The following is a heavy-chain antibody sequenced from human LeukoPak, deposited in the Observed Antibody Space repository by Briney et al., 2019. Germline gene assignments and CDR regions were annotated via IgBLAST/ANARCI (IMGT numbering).Heavy chain of an antibody. CDR3: ARNGQQQLRSKPYYYGMDV. D-gene: IGHD6-13*01. Sequence: SETLSLTCTVSGGSISSYYWSWIRQPPGKGLEWIGYIYYSGSTNYNPSLKSRVTISVDTSKNQFSLKLSSVTAADTAVYYCARNGQQQLRSKPYYYGMDVWGQGTTVTVSS. CDR2: IYYSGST. V-gene: IGHV4-59*01. CDR1: GGSISSYY. J-gene: IGHJ6*02.